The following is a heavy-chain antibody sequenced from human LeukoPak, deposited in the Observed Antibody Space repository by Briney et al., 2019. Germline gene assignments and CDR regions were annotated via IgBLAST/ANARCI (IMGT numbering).Heavy chain of an antibody. V-gene: IGHV4-59*12. CDR2: IYYSGST. CDR1: GGSISSYY. Sequence: PSETLSLTCTVSGGSISSYYWSWIRQPPGKGLEWIGYIYYSGSTYYNPSLKSRVTISVDTSKNQFSLKLSSVTAADTAVYYCATSPPYYDYVWGSYRDSAFDIWGQGTMVTVSS. CDR3: ATSPPYYDYVWGSYRDSAFDI. J-gene: IGHJ3*02. D-gene: IGHD3-16*02.